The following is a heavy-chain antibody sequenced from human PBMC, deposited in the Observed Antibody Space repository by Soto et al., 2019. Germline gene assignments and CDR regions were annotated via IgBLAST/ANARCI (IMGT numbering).Heavy chain of an antibody. CDR1: GFTFNSYL. V-gene: IGHV3-7*03. CDR2: IKQDGSEK. CDR3: ARVFCSSTSCSYYYYYGMDV. D-gene: IGHD2-2*01. J-gene: IGHJ6*02. Sequence: GGSLRLSCAASGFTFNSYLMSWVRQSPGKGLEWVANIKQDGSEKYYVDSVKGRFTISRDNAKNSLYLQMNSLRAEDTAVYYCARVFCSSTSCSYYYYYGMDVWGQGTTVTVSS.